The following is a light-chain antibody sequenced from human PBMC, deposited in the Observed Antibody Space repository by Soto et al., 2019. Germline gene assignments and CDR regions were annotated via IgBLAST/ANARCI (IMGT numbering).Light chain of an antibody. CDR2: AVS. Sequence: EIEMSPSPSALSASIGDRVTLTCRASQRIGTNLDWYQQRPGKAPKLLIYAVSSLQSGVSSRFSGSGSGTDFTLSINSLQREDFATYYCQQTYSAPALFGQGTKVDIK. V-gene: IGKV1-39*01. J-gene: IGKJ1*01. CDR1: QRIGTN. CDR3: QQTYSAPAL.